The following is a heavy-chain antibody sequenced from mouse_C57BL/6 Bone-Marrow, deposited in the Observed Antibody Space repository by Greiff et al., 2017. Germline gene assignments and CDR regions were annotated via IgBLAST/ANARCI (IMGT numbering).Heavy chain of an antibody. CDR1: GFSLTSYG. Sequence: VQGLESGPGLVQPSQSLSITCTVSGFSLTSYGVHWVRQSPGKGLEWLGVIWRGGSTDYNAAFMSRLSITKDNSKSQVFFKMNSLQADDTAIYYCAKPGSNYEGFAYWGQGTLVTVSA. J-gene: IGHJ3*01. V-gene: IGHV2-5*01. CDR2: IWRGGST. D-gene: IGHD2-5*01. CDR3: AKPGSNYEGFAY.